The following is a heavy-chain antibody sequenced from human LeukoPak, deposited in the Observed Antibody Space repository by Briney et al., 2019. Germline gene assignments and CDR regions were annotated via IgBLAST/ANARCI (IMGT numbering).Heavy chain of an antibody. CDR2: INWNGGST. V-gene: IGHV3-20*04. Sequence: GGSLRLSCAASGFXFDDYGMSWVRQAPGKGLEWVSRINWNGGSTGYADSVKGRFTISRDNAKNSLYLQMNSLRAEDTALYYCARGYCSSTSCYFDYWGQGTLVTVSS. J-gene: IGHJ4*02. CDR1: GFXFDDYG. CDR3: ARGYCSSTSCYFDY. D-gene: IGHD2-2*01.